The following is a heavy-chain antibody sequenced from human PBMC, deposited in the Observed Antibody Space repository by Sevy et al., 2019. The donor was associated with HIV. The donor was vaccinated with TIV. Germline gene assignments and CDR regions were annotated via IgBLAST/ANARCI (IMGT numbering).Heavy chain of an antibody. Sequence: SETLSLTCTVSGGSVSSGGHYWGWVRQPPGKGLEWIGYIHYSGNTNYNPSLKSRVTISVDTSKEQFSLKLSSVTAADTAVYYCARDRIFVVGFNGMDVWGQGTTVTVSS. CDR2: IHYSGNT. CDR3: ARDRIFVVGFNGMDV. V-gene: IGHV4-61*08. D-gene: IGHD3-3*02. J-gene: IGHJ6*02. CDR1: GGSVSSGGHY.